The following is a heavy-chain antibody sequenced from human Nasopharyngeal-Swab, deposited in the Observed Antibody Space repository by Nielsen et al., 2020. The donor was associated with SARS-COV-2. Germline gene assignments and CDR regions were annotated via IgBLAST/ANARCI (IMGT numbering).Heavy chain of an antibody. CDR3: AREGAHYCDSSGYFSHDY. V-gene: IGHV1-69*01. D-gene: IGHD3-22*01. CDR2: IIPIFGTA. Sequence: CVRQAPGQGLEWMGGIIPIFGTANYAQKFQGRVTITADESTRTAYMELSSLRSEDTAMYYCAREGAHYCDSSGYFSHDYWGQGTLVTVSS. J-gene: IGHJ4*02.